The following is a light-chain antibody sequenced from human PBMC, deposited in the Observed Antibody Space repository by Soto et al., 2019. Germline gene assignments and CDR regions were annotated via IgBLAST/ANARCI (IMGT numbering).Light chain of an antibody. J-gene: IGKJ1*01. CDR1: QSVSSK. V-gene: IGKV3-15*01. Sequence: EIVMTQTPATLSVSPGERATLSCRASQSVSSKLAWYQQKPGQAPRLLIYDASTRATGIPARFSGSGSGTEFTLTISSLQSEDFAIYYCQQYNNWPLFGQGTKVDIK. CDR2: DAS. CDR3: QQYNNWPL.